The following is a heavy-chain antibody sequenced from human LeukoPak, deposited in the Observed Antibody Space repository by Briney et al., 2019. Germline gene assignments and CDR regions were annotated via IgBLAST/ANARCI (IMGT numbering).Heavy chain of an antibody. CDR2: INPNSGGT. CDR1: GYTFTGYY. D-gene: IGHD3-22*01. CDR3: ARDRDLKRYYDSSGCTFDY. Sequence: PGSSVKVSCKASGYTFTGYYMHWVRQAPGQGLEWMGRINPNSGGTNYAQKFQGRVAMTRDTSISTAYMELSRLRSDDTAVYYCARDRDLKRYYDSSGCTFDYWGQGTLVTVSS. V-gene: IGHV1-2*06. J-gene: IGHJ4*02.